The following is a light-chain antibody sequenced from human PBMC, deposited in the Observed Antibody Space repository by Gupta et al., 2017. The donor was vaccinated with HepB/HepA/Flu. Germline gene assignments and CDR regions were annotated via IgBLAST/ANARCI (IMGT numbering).Light chain of an antibody. CDR2: LNSDGSH. CDR1: SSHSTYT. Sequence: QVVLTQSPSASASLGASVKLICTLRSSHSTYTIAWHQQQPEKGPGYVMKLNSDGSHNKGVGIPDSFSGSSTGAERYLTISSLQDEDEADYYCQTWGTGFKVFGGGTKLTVL. J-gene: IGLJ3*02. CDR3: QTWGTGFKV. V-gene: IGLV4-69*01.